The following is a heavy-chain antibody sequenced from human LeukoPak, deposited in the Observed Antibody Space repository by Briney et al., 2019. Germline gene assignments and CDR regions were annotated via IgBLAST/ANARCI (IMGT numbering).Heavy chain of an antibody. V-gene: IGHV3-30*02. D-gene: IGHD6-13*01. CDR3: AKEGDRYSSTWYGDY. Sequence: PGGSLRLSCAASGFTFSSYGMHWVRQAPGKGLEWVAVIWYGGSNKYYADSVKGRFTISRDNSKNTLYLQMNSLRAEDTAVYYCAKEGDRYSSTWYGDYWGQGTLVTVSS. CDR1: GFTFSSYG. CDR2: IWYGGSNK. J-gene: IGHJ4*02.